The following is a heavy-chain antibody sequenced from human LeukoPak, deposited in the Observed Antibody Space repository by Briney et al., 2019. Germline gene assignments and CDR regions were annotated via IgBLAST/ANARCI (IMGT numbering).Heavy chain of an antibody. J-gene: IGHJ4*02. CDR1: GYTFTDHD. Sequence: ASVKVSCQALGYTFTDHDFHWLRQAPGQGIEWMGWIYPGRGDNNIAHKVQSRVSLTRDMSISTAYMELSRLTSDDTAVYYCARDHNWGPDYGGQGTLVSVSS. CDR2: IYPGRGDN. D-gene: IGHD7-27*01. V-gene: IGHV1-2*07. CDR3: ARDHNWGPDY.